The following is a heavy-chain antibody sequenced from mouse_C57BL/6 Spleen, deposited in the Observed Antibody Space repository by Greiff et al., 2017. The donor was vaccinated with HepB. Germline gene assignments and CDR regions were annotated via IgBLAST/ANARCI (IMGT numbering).Heavy chain of an antibody. V-gene: IGHV3-6*01. CDR1: GYSITSGYY. Sequence: VQLKESGPGLVKPSQSLSLTCSVTGYSITSGYYWNWIRQFPGNKLEWMGYISYDGSNNYNPSLKNRISITRDTSKNQFFLKLNSVTTEDTATYYCARRSGNYGWFAYWGQGTLVTVSA. J-gene: IGHJ3*01. CDR2: ISYDGSN. CDR3: ARRSGNYGWFAY. D-gene: IGHD2-1*01.